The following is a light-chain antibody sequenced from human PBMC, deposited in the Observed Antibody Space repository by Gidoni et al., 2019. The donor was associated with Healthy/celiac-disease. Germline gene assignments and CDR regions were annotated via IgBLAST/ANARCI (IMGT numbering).Light chain of an antibody. CDR3: SSYTSSSTLYV. V-gene: IGLV2-14*01. CDR2: EVS. J-gene: IGLJ1*01. CDR1: SSDVGGYNY. Sequence: QSALTQPASVSGSPVQSITISCTGPSSDVGGYNYVSWYQQHPGKAPKLMIYEVSNRPSGVSNRFSGSKSGNTASLTISGLQAEDEADYYCSSYTSSSTLYVFGTGTKVTVL.